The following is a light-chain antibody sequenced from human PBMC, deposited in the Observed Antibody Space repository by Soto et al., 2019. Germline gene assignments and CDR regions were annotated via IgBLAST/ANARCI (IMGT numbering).Light chain of an antibody. CDR2: AAS. CDR1: QAISTW. Sequence: DIQRTQSPSSVSTSVGARVTITCRASQAISTWLAWYQQKPGKAPKLLIYAASNLQTGVPSRFSGSGSGTDFTLTISSLQPEDFATYYCQQANSFPRTFGQGTKVEIK. V-gene: IGKV1D-12*01. J-gene: IGKJ1*01. CDR3: QQANSFPRT.